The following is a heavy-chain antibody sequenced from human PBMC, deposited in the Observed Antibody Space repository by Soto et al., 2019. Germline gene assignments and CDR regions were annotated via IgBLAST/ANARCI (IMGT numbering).Heavy chain of an antibody. V-gene: IGHV3-15*01. CDR3: TTGWVGDAFDI. J-gene: IGHJ3*02. Sequence: EVQLVESGGGLVKPGGSLRLSCAASGFTFSNAWMSWVRQAPGKGLEWVGRIKSKTDGGTTDYAAPVKGRFTISRDDAKNTLYLQMNSLKTEDTAVYYRTTGWVGDAFDIWGQGTMVTVSS. CDR1: GFTFSNAW. D-gene: IGHD1-26*01. CDR2: IKSKTDGGTT.